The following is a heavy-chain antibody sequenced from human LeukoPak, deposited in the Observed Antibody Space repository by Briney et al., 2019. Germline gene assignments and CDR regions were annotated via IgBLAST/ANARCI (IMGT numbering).Heavy chain of an antibody. CDR1: GFTFSSYW. CDR3: ARGYCSGSSCYSGFYFDY. V-gene: IGHV3-7*01. J-gene: IGHJ4*02. D-gene: IGHD2-15*01. CDR2: IKQDEIEK. Sequence: GGSLRLSCAASGFTFSSYWMSWVRQAPGKGLEWVANIKQDEIEKYFVDSVKGRFTLSRDNAKNSLYLQMNSLRAEDTAVYYCARGYCSGSSCYSGFYFDYWGQGALVTVSS.